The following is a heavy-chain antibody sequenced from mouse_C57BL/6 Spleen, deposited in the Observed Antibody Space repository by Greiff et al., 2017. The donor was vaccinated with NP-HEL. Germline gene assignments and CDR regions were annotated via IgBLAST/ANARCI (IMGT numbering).Heavy chain of an antibody. CDR1: GFTFSSYA. V-gene: IGHV5-4*01. D-gene: IGHD2-1*01. CDR3: ARETLYSYAMDY. CDR2: ISDGGSYT. Sequence: EVMLVESGGGLVKPGGSLKLSCAASGFTFSSYAMSWVRQTPEKRLEWVATISDGGSYTYYPDNVKGRFTISRDNAKNNLYLQMSHLKSEDTAMYYCARETLYSYAMDYWGQGTSVTVSS. J-gene: IGHJ4*01.